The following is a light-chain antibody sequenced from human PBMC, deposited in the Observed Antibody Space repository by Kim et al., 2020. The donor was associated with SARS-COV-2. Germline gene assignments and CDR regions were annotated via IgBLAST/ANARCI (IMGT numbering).Light chain of an antibody. Sequence: SPGERTTLSCRARQSVSSSYLAWCQQKPGQAPRLLIYGASSRATGIPDRVSGSGSGTDFTLTISRLEPEDFAVYYCQQYGSSPRTFGQGTKVDIK. J-gene: IGKJ1*01. CDR2: GAS. CDR1: QSVSSSY. V-gene: IGKV3-20*01. CDR3: QQYGSSPRT.